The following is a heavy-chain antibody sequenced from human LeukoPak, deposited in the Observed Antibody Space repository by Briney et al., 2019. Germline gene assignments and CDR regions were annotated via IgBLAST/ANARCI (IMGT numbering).Heavy chain of an antibody. V-gene: IGHV3-74*01. CDR2: INNDGSGT. CDR3: VRGLLGPDY. CDR1: GFTFSSYW. Sequence: PGGSLRLSCAASGFTFSSYWMHWVRQAPGKGLMWVSRINNDGSGTVYADSVEGRFTISRDNAENTVYLQMNSLRADDTAVYYCVRGLLGPDYWGQGTQVTVSS. J-gene: IGHJ4*02. D-gene: IGHD7-27*01.